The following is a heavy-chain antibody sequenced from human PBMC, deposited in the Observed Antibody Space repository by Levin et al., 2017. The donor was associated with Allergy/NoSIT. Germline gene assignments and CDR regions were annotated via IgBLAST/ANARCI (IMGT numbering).Heavy chain of an antibody. CDR2: IIPLLDIT. CDR1: GDTFRNYA. J-gene: IGHJ4*02. Sequence: SVKVSCKASGDTFRNYAISWVRQAPGQGLEWMGRIIPLLDITNYAQKFQGRVTMTADKSTTTAFMDLNRLTSEDTAVYYCARGPSSSWYALDSWGQGTLVTVSS. D-gene: IGHD6-13*01. CDR3: ARGPSSSWYALDS. V-gene: IGHV1-69*04.